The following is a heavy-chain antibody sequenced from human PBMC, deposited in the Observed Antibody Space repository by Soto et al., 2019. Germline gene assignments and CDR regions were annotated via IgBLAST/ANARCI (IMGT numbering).Heavy chain of an antibody. CDR2: INSDGSST. CDR1: GFTFSSYW. J-gene: IGHJ4*02. Sequence: PGGSLRLSCAASGFTFSSYWMHWVRQAPGKGLVWVSRINSDGSSTSYADSVKGRFTISRDNAKNTLYLQMNSLRAEDTAVYYCAREGSSYSSSSWFDYWGQGTLVTVSS. V-gene: IGHV3-74*01. D-gene: IGHD6-6*01. CDR3: AREGSSYSSSSWFDY.